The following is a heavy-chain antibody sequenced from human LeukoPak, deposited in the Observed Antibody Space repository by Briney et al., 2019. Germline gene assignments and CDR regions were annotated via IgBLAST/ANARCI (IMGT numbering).Heavy chain of an antibody. CDR1: GFIFSSYW. Sequence: PGGSLRLSCAASGFIFSSYWMRGVRQARGKGLEWVVNIKKDGSEKYYVDSVKGRFTISRDNAKNSLYLQMNSLRAEDTAVYYCARDHSIEYGMDVWGQGTTVTVSS. V-gene: IGHV3-7*05. CDR3: ARDHSIEYGMDV. J-gene: IGHJ6*02. CDR2: IKKDGSEK. D-gene: IGHD3-3*02.